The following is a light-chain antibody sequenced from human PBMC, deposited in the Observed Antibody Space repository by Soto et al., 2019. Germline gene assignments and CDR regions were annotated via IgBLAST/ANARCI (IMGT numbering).Light chain of an antibody. Sequence: SGLTKPPAVSAASGQKVTISCSGSSSNSGGNSVSWYQQLPGTAPKLLIYDDNKRPSGIPDLFSGSKSGTSATLGITGFQTGDEADYYCGSWDSSLSAYVFGTGTKVTV. CDR2: DDN. CDR3: GSWDSSLSAYV. V-gene: IGLV1-51*01. CDR1: SSNSGGNS. J-gene: IGLJ1*01.